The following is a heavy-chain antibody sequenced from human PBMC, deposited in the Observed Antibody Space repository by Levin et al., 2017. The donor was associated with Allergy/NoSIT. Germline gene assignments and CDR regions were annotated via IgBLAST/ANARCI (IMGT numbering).Heavy chain of an antibody. CDR3: AKEDANWNSGLFDP. V-gene: IGHV3-23*01. CDR1: GFSFSKFA. D-gene: IGHD1-1*01. CDR2: ISGSGGNT. J-gene: IGHJ5*02. Sequence: TGGSLRLSCAASGFSFSKFAMSWVRQAPGKGLEWVAGISGSGGNTYYAGSVTGRLTISRDNSNNTLFLEMNSLRVEDTAVYYCAKEDANWNSGLFDPWGQGTQVTVSS.